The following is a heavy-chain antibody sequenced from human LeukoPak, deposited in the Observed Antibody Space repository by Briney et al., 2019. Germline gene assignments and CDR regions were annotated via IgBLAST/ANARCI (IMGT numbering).Heavy chain of an antibody. CDR2: ISHDGNNK. D-gene: IGHD3-3*01. V-gene: IGHV3-30-3*01. CDR1: GFSFSNFA. Sequence: PGGSLRLSCAASGFSFSNFAMHWVRQAPGKGLEWVAVISHDGNNKYHADSVKGQFTISRDNAKNTLYLQMNSLRAEDTAVYYCARDYYDCWSGYPSGFGYWGQGTLVTVSS. J-gene: IGHJ4*02. CDR3: ARDYYDCWSGYPSGFGY.